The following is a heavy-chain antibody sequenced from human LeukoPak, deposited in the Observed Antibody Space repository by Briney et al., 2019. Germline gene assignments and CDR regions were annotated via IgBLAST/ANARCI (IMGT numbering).Heavy chain of an antibody. Sequence: SETLSLTCTVSGGSISSYYWTWIRQSAGKGLEWIGRMYTSGSTKYSPSFESRVTMSGDASKNQFSLRLNSVTAADTAIYYCARIYSRGWSLDYWGPGTLVTVSS. CDR3: ARIYSRGWSLDY. J-gene: IGHJ4*02. CDR2: MYTSGST. CDR1: GGSISSYY. V-gene: IGHV4-4*07. D-gene: IGHD6-19*01.